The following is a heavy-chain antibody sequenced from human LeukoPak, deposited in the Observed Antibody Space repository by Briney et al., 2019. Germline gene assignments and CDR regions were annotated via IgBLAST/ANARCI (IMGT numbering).Heavy chain of an antibody. J-gene: IGHJ4*02. Sequence: PSETLTLTCAVYGGSFSGYYWSWIRQPPGKGLEWIGEINHSGSTNYYPSLKSRVTISVDTSKNQFSLKLSSVTAADTAVYYCARSDAVAGIDYWGQGTLVTVSS. CDR2: INHSGST. CDR1: GGSFSGYY. V-gene: IGHV4-34*01. CDR3: ARSDAVAGIDY. D-gene: IGHD6-19*01.